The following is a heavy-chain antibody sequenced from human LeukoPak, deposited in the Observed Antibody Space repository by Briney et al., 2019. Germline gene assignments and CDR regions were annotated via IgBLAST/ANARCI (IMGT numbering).Heavy chain of an antibody. Sequence: GGSLRLSCAASGFTFSSYAMSWVRQAPGKGLEWVSAISGSGGSTYYADSVKGRFTISRDNSKNTLYLRMNSLRAEDTAVYYCAKDPKGGGSCCYWGQGTLVTVSS. CDR3: AKDPKGGGSCCY. D-gene: IGHD6-13*01. CDR2: ISGSGGST. CDR1: GFTFSSYA. V-gene: IGHV3-23*01. J-gene: IGHJ4*02.